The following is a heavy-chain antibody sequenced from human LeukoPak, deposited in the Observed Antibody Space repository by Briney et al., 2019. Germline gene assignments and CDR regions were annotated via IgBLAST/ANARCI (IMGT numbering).Heavy chain of an antibody. D-gene: IGHD5-12*01. CDR2: IIPIFGTA. CDR1: GGSFSSYA. CDR3: ARASGYADSNWFDP. V-gene: IGHV1-69*05. Sequence: GASVKDSCKATGGSFSSYAISWVQEAPGQGLEWIGGIIPIFGTANYAQKFQGRVTITTDESTSTVYMELSSLRSEDTAVYYCARASGYADSNWFDPWGQGTLVTVSS. J-gene: IGHJ5*02.